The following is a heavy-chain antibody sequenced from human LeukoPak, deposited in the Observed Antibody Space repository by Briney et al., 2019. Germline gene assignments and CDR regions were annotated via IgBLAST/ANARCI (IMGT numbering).Heavy chain of an antibody. CDR3: ARGNYDFWSGYYRYYYYYYMDV. Sequence: ASVKVSCKASGYSFTSHYMHWVRQAPGQGLEWMGIINPSGGSTSYAQKFQGRVTMTRDMSTSTVYMELSSLRSEDTAVYYCARGNYDFWSGYYRYYYYYYMDVWGKGTTVTVSS. CDR2: INPSGGST. D-gene: IGHD3-3*01. V-gene: IGHV1-46*01. CDR1: GYSFTSHY. J-gene: IGHJ6*03.